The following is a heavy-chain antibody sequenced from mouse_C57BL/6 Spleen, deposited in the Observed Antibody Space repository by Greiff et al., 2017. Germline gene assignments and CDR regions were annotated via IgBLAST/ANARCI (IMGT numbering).Heavy chain of an antibody. Sequence: QVHVKQSGPELVKPGASVKISCKASGYAFSSSWMNWVKQRPGKGLEWIGRIYPGDGDTNYNGKFKGKATLTADKSSSTAYMQLSSLTSEDSAVYFCAREGNYYGYAMDYWGQGTSVTVSS. D-gene: IGHD1-1*01. CDR1: GYAFSSSW. V-gene: IGHV1-82*01. CDR2: IYPGDGDT. J-gene: IGHJ4*01. CDR3: AREGNYYGYAMDY.